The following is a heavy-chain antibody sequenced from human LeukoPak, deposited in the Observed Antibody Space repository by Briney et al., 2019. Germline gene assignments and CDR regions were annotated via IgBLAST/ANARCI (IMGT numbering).Heavy chain of an antibody. Sequence: ASVKVSCKASGYTFTSYYMHWVRQAPGQGLEWMGIINPSGGSTSYAQKFQDRVTMTTDTSTSTAYMELRSLRSDDTAVYYCARDTRPYSGTYYFDYWGQGTLVTVSS. V-gene: IGHV1-46*01. CDR2: INPSGGST. J-gene: IGHJ4*02. CDR1: GYTFTSYY. D-gene: IGHD1-26*01. CDR3: ARDTRPYSGTYYFDY.